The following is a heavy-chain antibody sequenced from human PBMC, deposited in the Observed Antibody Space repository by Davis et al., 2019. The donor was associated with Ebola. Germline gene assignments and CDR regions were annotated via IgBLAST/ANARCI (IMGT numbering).Heavy chain of an antibody. CDR2: ISAYNGNT. J-gene: IGHJ3*02. CDR1: GYTFTSYG. CDR3: ARVGPSSGWYFGSAFDI. Sequence: ASVKVSCKASGYTFTSYGISWVRQAPGQGLEWMGWISAYNGNTNYAQKLQGRVTMTTDTSTSTAYMELRSLRSDDTAVYYCARVGPSSGWYFGSAFDIWGQGTMVTVSS. V-gene: IGHV1-18*01. D-gene: IGHD6-19*01.